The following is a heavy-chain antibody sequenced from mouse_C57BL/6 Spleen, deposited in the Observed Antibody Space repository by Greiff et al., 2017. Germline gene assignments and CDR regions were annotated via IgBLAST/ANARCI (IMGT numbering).Heavy chain of an antibody. CDR2: IDPANGNT. J-gene: IGHJ2*01. V-gene: IGHV14-3*01. CDR1: GFNIKNTY. D-gene: IGHD1-1*01. CDR3: ARDYSYGSSLYFDY. Sequence: VQLQQSVAELVRPGASVKLSCTASGFNIKNTYMHWVKQRPEQGLEWIGRIDPANGNTKYAPKFQGKATITADTSSNTAYLQLSSLTSEDSAVYYCARDYSYGSSLYFDYWGQGTTLTVSS.